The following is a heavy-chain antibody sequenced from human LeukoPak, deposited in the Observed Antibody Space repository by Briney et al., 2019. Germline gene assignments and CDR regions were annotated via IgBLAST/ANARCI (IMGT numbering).Heavy chain of an antibody. V-gene: IGHV3-73*01. CDR2: IRSKANSYAT. D-gene: IGHD3-16*02. Sequence: GGSLRLSCAASGFTFSGSAMHWVRQASGKGLEWVGRIRSKANSYATAYAASVKGRFTISRDDSKNTAYLQMNSLKTEDTAVYYCTHTYYDNVWGSYRQDWGQGTLVTVSS. CDR3: THTYYDNVWGSYRQD. J-gene: IGHJ4*02. CDR1: GFTFSGSA.